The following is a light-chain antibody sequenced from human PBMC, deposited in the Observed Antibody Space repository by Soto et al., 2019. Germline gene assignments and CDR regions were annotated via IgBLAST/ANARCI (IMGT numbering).Light chain of an antibody. CDR1: SSNVGNND. CDR2: DNN. CDR3: GTWDTSLSAWV. J-gene: IGLJ3*02. Sequence: QAVVTQPPSVSAAPGQKVIMSCSGSSSNVGNNDVCWYQHVPGTAPKLLIYDNNERPFGIPDRFSGSKSGTSATLGITGLQTGDEADYYCGTWDTSLSAWVFGGGTKLTVL. V-gene: IGLV1-51*01.